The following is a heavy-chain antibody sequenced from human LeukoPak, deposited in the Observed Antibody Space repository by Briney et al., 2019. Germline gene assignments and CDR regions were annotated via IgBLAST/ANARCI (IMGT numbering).Heavy chain of an antibody. CDR3: ASPSLYSSGWYALDY. CDR2: ISSSGSTI. Sequence: GGSLRLSCAASGFTFSDYYMSWIRQAPGKGLEWVSYISSSGSTIYYADSVKGRFTISRDNAKNSLYLQMNSLRAEDTAVYYCASPSLYSSGWYALDYWGQGTLVTVSS. D-gene: IGHD6-19*01. V-gene: IGHV3-11*04. CDR1: GFTFSDYY. J-gene: IGHJ4*02.